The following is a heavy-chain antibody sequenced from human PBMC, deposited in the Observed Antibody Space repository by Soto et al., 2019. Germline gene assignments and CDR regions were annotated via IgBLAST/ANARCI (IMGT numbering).Heavy chain of an antibody. D-gene: IGHD3-9*01. J-gene: IGHJ4*02. CDR2: INAGNGNT. CDR1: GYTFTSYA. Sequence: QVQLVQSGAEVKKPGASVKVSCKASGYTFTSYAMHWVRQAPGQRLEWMGWINAGNGNTKYSQKFRGRVTITRDTSASTAYMEVSSLRSEDTAVYYCARGGLVYDIVSWGQGTLVTVSS. V-gene: IGHV1-3*01. CDR3: ARGGLVYDIVS.